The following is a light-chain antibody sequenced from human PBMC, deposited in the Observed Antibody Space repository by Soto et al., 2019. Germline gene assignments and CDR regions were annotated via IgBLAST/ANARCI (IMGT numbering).Light chain of an antibody. CDR3: QQYNNWPRT. J-gene: IGKJ1*01. CDR2: GAS. Sequence: EIVLTQSPATRSFSPGERATLSCRASQSVSSYLAWYQQKPGQAPRLLIYGASTRATGIPARFSGSGSGTEFTLTISSLQSEDFAVYYCQQYNNWPRTFGQGTKVDIK. CDR1: QSVSSY. V-gene: IGKV3-15*01.